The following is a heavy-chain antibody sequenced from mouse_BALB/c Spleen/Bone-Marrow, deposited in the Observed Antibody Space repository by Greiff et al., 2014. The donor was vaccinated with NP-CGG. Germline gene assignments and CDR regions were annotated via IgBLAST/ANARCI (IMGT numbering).Heavy chain of an antibody. V-gene: IGHV3-2*02. CDR2: ISYGGST. CDR1: GYSITSDYA. Sequence: EVQLQQSGPGLVKPSQSLSLTCTVTGYSITSDYAWNWIRQFPGNKLEWMGYISYGGSTSYNPSLKSRISITRDTSKNQFFLQLNSVTTEDTATYYCAREGLPTVVDYFDYWGQGTTLTVSS. D-gene: IGHD1-1*01. J-gene: IGHJ2*01. CDR3: AREGLPTVVDYFDY.